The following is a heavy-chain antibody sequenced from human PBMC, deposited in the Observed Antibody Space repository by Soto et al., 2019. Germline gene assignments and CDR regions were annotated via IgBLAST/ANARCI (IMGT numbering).Heavy chain of an antibody. D-gene: IGHD2-15*01. CDR1: GFTFSSYA. CDR2: ISGSGGST. CDR3: AKAGGYCSGGSCAPPWIQIRYNWFDP. V-gene: IGHV3-23*01. J-gene: IGHJ5*02. Sequence: EVQLLESGGGLVQPGGSLRLSCAASGFTFSSYAMSWVRQAPGKGLEWVSDISGSGGSTYYADSVKGRFTISRDNSKNTLYLQMNSRRAEDTAVYYCAKAGGYCSGGSCAPPWIQIRYNWFDPWGQGTLVTVSS.